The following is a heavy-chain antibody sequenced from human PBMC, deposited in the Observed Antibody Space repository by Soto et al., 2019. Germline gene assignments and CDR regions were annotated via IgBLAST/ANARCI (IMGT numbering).Heavy chain of an antibody. D-gene: IGHD2-15*01. CDR2: IYYSGST. V-gene: IGHV4-59*08. CDR1: GGSISSYY. J-gene: IGHJ4*02. Sequence: QVQLQESGPGLVKPSETLSLTCTVSGGSISSYYWSWIRQPPGKGLEWIGYIYYSGSTNYNPSLKRRVTISVDTSKNQFSLKLSSVTAADTAVYYCARQDITYFDYWGQGTLVTVSS. CDR3: ARQDITYFDY.